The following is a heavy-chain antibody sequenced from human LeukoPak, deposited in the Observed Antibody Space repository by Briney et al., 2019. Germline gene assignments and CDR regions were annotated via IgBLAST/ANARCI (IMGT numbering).Heavy chain of an antibody. Sequence: GESLKISCKASGYSFTNYWIGWVRQMPGKGLERMGVIYPGDSDTRYSPSFQGQVTISADKSVSTAFLQWSSLKASDTAMYYCARHGRYCSGGSCYSDYFDYWGQGTLVTVSS. D-gene: IGHD2-15*01. CDR3: ARHGRYCSGGSCYSDYFDY. J-gene: IGHJ4*02. CDR1: GYSFTNYW. V-gene: IGHV5-51*01. CDR2: IYPGDSDT.